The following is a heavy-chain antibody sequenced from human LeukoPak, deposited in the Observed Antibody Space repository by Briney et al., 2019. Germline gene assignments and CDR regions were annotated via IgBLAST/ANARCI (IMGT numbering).Heavy chain of an antibody. CDR3: AKRGDSSGYYSVPVDY. CDR2: ISYDGSNK. J-gene: IGHJ4*02. D-gene: IGHD3-22*01. Sequence: GGSLRLSCAASGFTFSSYGMHWVRQAPGKGLEWVAVISYDGSNKYYADSVKGRFTISRDNSKNTLYLQMNSLRAEDTAVYYCAKRGDSSGYYSVPVDYWGQGTLVTVSS. CDR1: GFTFSSYG. V-gene: IGHV3-30*18.